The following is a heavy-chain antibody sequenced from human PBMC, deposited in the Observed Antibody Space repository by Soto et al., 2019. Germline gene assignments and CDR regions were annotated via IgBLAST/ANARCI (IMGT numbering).Heavy chain of an antibody. Sequence: GGSLRLSCAASGFTFSSYSMNWVRQAPGKGLEWVSSISSSSSYIYYAYSVKGRFTISRDNANNSLYLQMNSLIAEDTAVYYCARDSPGPYYSIGRTCYGMHXWGQGTMVTGS. J-gene: IGHJ6*02. CDR1: GFTFSSYS. CDR3: ARDSPGPYYSIGRTCYGMHX. D-gene: IGHD3-10*01. V-gene: IGHV3-21*01. CDR2: ISSSSSYI.